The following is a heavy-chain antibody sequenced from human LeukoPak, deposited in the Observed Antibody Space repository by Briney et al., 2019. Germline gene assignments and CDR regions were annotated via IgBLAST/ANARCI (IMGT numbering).Heavy chain of an antibody. J-gene: IGHJ4*02. CDR1: GFTFSSYA. CDR3: AKATVTQVIDY. CDR2: SASGGSS. D-gene: IGHD4-17*01. Sequence: GGSLRLSCVASGFTFSSYAMNWVRQAPGKGGEWGSTSASGGSSYYADSVKGRFTISRDNSKTTLYLQMNSLGAEDTAVYYCAKATVTQVIDYWGQGTLVTVSS. V-gene: IGHV3-23*01.